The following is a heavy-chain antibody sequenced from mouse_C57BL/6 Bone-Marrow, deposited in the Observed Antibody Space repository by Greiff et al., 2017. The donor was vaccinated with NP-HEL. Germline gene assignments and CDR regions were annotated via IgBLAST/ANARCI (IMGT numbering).Heavy chain of an antibody. D-gene: IGHD1-1*01. CDR1: GFNIKDDY. Sequence: EVQLHQSGAELVRPGASVKLSCTASGFNIKDDYMHWVKQRPEQGLEWIGWIDPENGDTEYASKFQGKATITADTSSNTAYLQLSSLTSEDTAVYYCTTLFITTVAHYFDYWGQGTTLTVSS. CDR3: TTLFITTVAHYFDY. CDR2: IDPENGDT. J-gene: IGHJ2*01. V-gene: IGHV14-4*01.